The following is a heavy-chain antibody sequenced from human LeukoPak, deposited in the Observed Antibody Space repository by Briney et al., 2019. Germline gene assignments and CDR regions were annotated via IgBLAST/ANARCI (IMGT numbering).Heavy chain of an antibody. Sequence: GGSLRLSCAASGFTFSDHYMDWVRQAPGKGLEWVGRTRSKANSYTTEYAASVKGRFTISRDDSKNSLYLQMNSLKTEDTAVYYCVRDDYGSLGYWGQGTLVIVSS. CDR3: VRDDYGSLGY. J-gene: IGHJ4*02. CDR1: GFTFSDHY. D-gene: IGHD4-17*01. V-gene: IGHV3-72*01. CDR2: TRSKANSYTT.